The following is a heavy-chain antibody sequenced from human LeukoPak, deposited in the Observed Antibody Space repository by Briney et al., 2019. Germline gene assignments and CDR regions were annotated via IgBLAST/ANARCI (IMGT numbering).Heavy chain of an antibody. J-gene: IGHJ6*03. CDR2: ISSSGSTI. Sequence: GGSLRLSCAASGFTFSDYYMSWIRQAPGKGLEWVSYISSSGSTIYYADSVKGRFTISRDNAKNSLYLQMNSLRAEDTAVYYCARDVIAARPGYYYYYMDVWGKGTTVTVSS. CDR1: GFTFSDYY. V-gene: IGHV3-11*04. D-gene: IGHD6-6*01. CDR3: ARDVIAARPGYYYYYMDV.